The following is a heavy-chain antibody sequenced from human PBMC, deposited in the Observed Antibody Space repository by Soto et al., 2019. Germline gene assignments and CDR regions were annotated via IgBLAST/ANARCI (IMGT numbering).Heavy chain of an antibody. CDR3: ASSLSVAGTDWYFDL. J-gene: IGHJ2*01. Sequence: EVQLVETGGGSVQRGGSLRLSCAASGFTFSNYWMHWVRQAPGKGLVWVSRISGDATSTSYADSVQGRFSISRDNAKNPRYLQMSSRRAEDTAVYYCASSLSVAGTDWYFDLWGRGTLVTVSS. D-gene: IGHD6-19*01. CDR1: GFTFSNYW. V-gene: IGHV3-74*01. CDR2: ISGDATST.